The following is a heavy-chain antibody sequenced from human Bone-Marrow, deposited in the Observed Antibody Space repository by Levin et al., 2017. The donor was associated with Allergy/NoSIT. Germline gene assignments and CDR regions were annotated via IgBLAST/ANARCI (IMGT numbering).Heavy chain of an antibody. CDR3: ARVGYFSDDFGDYPSDH. V-gene: IGHV3-66*01. CDR2: IYRDGGT. J-gene: IGHJ4*02. Sequence: GESLKISCAVSGFTVNNHFMTWVRQAPGKGLEWVSFIYRDGGTFYADSVKGRFTFSRDNSKNTLYLQMDSLRAEDTALYYCARVGYFSDDFGDYPSDHWGQGTLVSVSS. D-gene: IGHD2-21*01. CDR1: GFTVNNHF.